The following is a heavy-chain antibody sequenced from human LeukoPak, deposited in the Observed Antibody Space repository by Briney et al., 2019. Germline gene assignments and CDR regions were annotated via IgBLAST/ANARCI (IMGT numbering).Heavy chain of an antibody. V-gene: IGHV3-7*03. D-gene: IGHD6-19*01. J-gene: IGHJ4*02. CDR3: AKEGDSIAVAGYFDY. Sequence: GGSLRLSCAASGFTFSSYWMSWVRQAPGKGLEWVANIKQDGSEKYYVDSVKGRFTISRDNAKNSLYLQMNSLRAEDTAVYYCAKEGDSIAVAGYFDYWGQGTLVTVSS. CDR2: IKQDGSEK. CDR1: GFTFSSYW.